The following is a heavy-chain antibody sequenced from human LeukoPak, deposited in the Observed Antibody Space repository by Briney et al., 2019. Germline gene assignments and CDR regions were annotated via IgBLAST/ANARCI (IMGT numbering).Heavy chain of an antibody. CDR3: ARAADHDAFDI. J-gene: IGHJ3*02. V-gene: IGHV1-8*01. CDR2: MNPNSGNT. Sequence: ASVKVSCKASGYTFTSYDINWVRQATGQGLEWMGWMNPNSGNTGYAQKFQGRVTMTRNTSISTAYMELSRLRSDDTAVYYCARAADHDAFDIWGQGTMVTVSS. CDR1: GYTFTSYD.